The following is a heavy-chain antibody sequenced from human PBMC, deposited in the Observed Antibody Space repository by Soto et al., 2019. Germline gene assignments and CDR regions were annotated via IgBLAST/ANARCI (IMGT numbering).Heavy chain of an antibody. Sequence: QVQLVQSGAEVKKPGSSVKVSCKASGGTFSSYTISWVRQAPGQGLEWMGRIIPILGIANYAQKFQGRVTITADKSTSTAYMELSSLRSEDTAVYYCAAFATTGDAFDIWGQGSMVTVSS. D-gene: IGHD4-17*01. J-gene: IGHJ3*02. V-gene: IGHV1-69*02. CDR3: AAFATTGDAFDI. CDR2: IIPILGIA. CDR1: GGTFSSYT.